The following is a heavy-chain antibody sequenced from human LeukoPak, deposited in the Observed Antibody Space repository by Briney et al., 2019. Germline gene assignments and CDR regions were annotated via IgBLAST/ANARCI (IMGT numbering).Heavy chain of an antibody. CDR2: ISAYNGNT. V-gene: IGHV1-18*01. D-gene: IGHD4-17*01. CDR3: ARDSSSTVTPDY. CDR1: GYTFTSYG. Sequence: ASVKVSCKASGYTFTSYGISWVRQAPGQGLEWMGWISAYNGNTNYAQKLQGRVTMPTDTSTSTAYMELRSLRSDDTALYYCARDSSSTVTPDYWGQGTLVSVSS. J-gene: IGHJ4*02.